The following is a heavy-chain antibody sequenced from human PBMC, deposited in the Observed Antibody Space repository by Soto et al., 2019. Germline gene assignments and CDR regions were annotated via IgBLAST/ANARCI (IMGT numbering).Heavy chain of an antibody. CDR3: AKDRSAYSSGGSCYFSY. CDR2: ISGSGGST. V-gene: IGHV3-23*01. D-gene: IGHD2-15*01. Sequence: GGSLSLSCAASGFTFSSYAMSWVRQAPGKGLEWVSAISGSGGSTYYADSVKGRFTISRDNSKNTLYLQMNSLRAEDTAVYYCAKDRSAYSSGGSCYFSYWGQGTLVTVSS. J-gene: IGHJ4*02. CDR1: GFTFSSYA.